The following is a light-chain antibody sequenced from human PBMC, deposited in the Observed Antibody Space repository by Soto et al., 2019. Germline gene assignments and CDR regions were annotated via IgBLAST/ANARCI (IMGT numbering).Light chain of an antibody. CDR1: SSNIGAGYD. V-gene: IGLV1-40*01. CDR2: GNS. Sequence: QSVLTQPPSVSGAPGQRVTISCTGSSSNIGAGYDVHWYQQLPGTAPKLLIYGNSNRPSGVPDRCSGSKSGTSASLAITGLQAEDEADYYCQSYDSSLSVVFGGGTQLPVL. CDR3: QSYDSSLSVV. J-gene: IGLJ2*01.